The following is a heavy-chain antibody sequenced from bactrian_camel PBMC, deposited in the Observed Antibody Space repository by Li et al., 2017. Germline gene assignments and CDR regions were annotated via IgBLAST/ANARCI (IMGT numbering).Heavy chain of an antibody. CDR1: LCSYPH. D-gene: IGHD6*01. J-gene: IGHJ4*01. CDR3: AASSRVIGGVPLGSPEYNY. Sequence: VQLVESGGGLVQPGGSLRLSCASSLCSYPHMTWVRQGPGKGLEWISTIDTGGSTYYADSVKGRFTISHDIAKNTAYLQMNSLKPEDTAVYYCAASSRVIGGVPLGSPEYNYWGQGTQVTVS. V-gene: IGHV3S10*01. CDR2: IDTGGST.